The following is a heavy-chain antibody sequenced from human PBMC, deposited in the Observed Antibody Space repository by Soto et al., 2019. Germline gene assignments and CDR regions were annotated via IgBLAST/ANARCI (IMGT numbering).Heavy chain of an antibody. CDR3: SRGGSPYYYDY. Sequence: EVQLVESGGGLVQPGGSLKLSCAASGFIFSGSAVHWVRQASGKGLEWVGRILSKAGNYATAYPASMKGRFTISRDDSENTAFLQMNSLKTEDTAVYYCSRGGSPYYYDYWVQGTLVAVSS. V-gene: IGHV3-73*01. CDR2: ILSKAGNYAT. J-gene: IGHJ4*02. CDR1: GFIFSGSA.